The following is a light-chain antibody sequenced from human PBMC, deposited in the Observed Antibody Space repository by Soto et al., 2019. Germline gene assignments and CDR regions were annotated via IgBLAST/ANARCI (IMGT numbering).Light chain of an antibody. J-gene: IGKJ4*01. CDR1: QSVRSN. CDR2: GAS. Sequence: EIVMTQSPATLSVSPGERATLSCRTSQSVRSNLAWYQPTAGQAPRLLLYGASTRATGIPARFSGSGSGTEFTLTISSLQSEDVAVYYCQQYNTWPLTFGGGTKVEIK. CDR3: QQYNTWPLT. V-gene: IGKV3-15*01.